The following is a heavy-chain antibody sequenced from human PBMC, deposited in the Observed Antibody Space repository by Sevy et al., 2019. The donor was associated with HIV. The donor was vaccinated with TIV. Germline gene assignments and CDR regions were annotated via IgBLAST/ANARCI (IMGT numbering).Heavy chain of an antibody. J-gene: IGHJ4*02. CDR3: ARDSPFYYGAGSRVPLFDR. D-gene: IGHD3-10*01. CDR2: ISPYTGNT. CDR1: GYTFTTYG. V-gene: IGHV1-18*04. Sequence: ASVKVPCKASGYTFTTYGISWIRQAPGQGLEWMGWISPYTGNTNYTQKFQDRVILTTDTSTSTAYMELRSLRSDDTALYFCARDSPFYYGAGSRVPLFDRWGQGTLVTVSS.